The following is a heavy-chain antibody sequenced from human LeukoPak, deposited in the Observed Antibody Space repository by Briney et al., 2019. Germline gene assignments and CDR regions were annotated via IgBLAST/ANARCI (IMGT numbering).Heavy chain of an antibody. CDR3: ARAAQDYYDSSGYRYYFDY. CDR1: GYTFTGYY. V-gene: IGHV1-2*06. J-gene: IGHJ4*02. Sequence: SVKVSCKASGYTFTGYYMHWVRQAPGQGLEWMGRINPNSGGTNYAQKFQGRVTMTRDTSISTAYMELSRLRSDDTAVYYCARAAQDYYDSSGYRYYFDYWGQGTLVTVSS. CDR2: INPNSGGT. D-gene: IGHD3-22*01.